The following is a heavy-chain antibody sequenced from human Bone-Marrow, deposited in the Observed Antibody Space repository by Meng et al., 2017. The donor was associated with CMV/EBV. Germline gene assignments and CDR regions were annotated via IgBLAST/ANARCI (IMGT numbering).Heavy chain of an antibody. CDR2: IIPTIGTP. CDR1: GYTFTGYY. CDR3: ARAPDGGYCGSTTCYLFQY. V-gene: IGHV1-69*06. Sequence: SVKVSCKASGYTFTGYYMHWVRQAPGQGLEWMGDIIPTIGTPKYAQRFQGRVTITADKSTSTAYMEPSSLRSEDTAIYYCARAPDGGYCGSTTCYLFQYWGQGTLVTVSS. J-gene: IGHJ4*02. D-gene: IGHD2-2*01.